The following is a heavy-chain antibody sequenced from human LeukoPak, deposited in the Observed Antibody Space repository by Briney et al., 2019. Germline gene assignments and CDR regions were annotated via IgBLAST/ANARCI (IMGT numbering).Heavy chain of an antibody. Sequence: GASVKVSCKASGYTFTSYAMHWVRQAPGQRLEWMGWINAGNGNTKYSQKFQGRVTITRDTSASTAYMELSSLRSEDTAVYYCAREAHDYTYNWFDPWGQGTLVTVSS. CDR2: INAGNGNT. J-gene: IGHJ5*02. V-gene: IGHV1-3*01. CDR3: AREAHDYTYNWFDP. D-gene: IGHD4-11*01. CDR1: GYTFTSYA.